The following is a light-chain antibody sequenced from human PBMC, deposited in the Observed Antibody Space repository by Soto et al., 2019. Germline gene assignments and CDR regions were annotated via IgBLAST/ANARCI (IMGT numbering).Light chain of an antibody. V-gene: IGKV1-5*01. CDR1: QSISRR. CDR2: DAS. CDR3: QQYNTYSPRT. J-gene: IGKJ1*01. Sequence: DIQMTQSPSTLSASVGDRVTITCRVSQSISRRLAWYQQKPGKAPKVLIYDASSMESGVPSRFSGSGSGTEFTLTISSLQPDDFATYYCQQYNTYSPRTFGQGTKVDIK.